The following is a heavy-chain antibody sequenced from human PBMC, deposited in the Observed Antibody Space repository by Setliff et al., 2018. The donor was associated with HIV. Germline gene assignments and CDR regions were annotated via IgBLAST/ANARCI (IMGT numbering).Heavy chain of an antibody. CDR3: ARVPPEYSSSSQAFDI. CDR1: GSSISGHF. CDR2: IYTTGST. V-gene: IGHV4-59*11. J-gene: IGHJ3*02. Sequence: SETLSLTCTVSGSSISGHFWTWIRQPPGKGLEWIGYIYTTGSTNYNPSLTSRVTISVDTSKNKFSLKMRSVTAADTAVYYCARVPPEYSSSSQAFDIWGQGTKVTVAS. D-gene: IGHD6-6*01.